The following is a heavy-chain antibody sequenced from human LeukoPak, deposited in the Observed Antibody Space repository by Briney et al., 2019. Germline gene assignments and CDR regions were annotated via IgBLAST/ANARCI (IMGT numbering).Heavy chain of an antibody. J-gene: IGHJ4*02. CDR1: GGTFSSYA. D-gene: IGHD6-19*01. V-gene: IGHV1-69*04. CDR2: IIPIFGIA. CDR3: ARDIAVAGYGIAY. Sequence: SVKVSCKASGGTFSSYAISWVRQAPGQGLEWMGRIIPIFGIANYAQKFQGRVTITADKSTSTAYMELSSLRSEDTAVYYCARDIAVAGYGIAYWGQGTLVTVSS.